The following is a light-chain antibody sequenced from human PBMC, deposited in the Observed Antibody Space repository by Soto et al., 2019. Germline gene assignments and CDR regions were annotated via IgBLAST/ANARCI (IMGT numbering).Light chain of an antibody. CDR1: SSDVGGYTY. V-gene: IGLV2-8*01. CDR3: SSYAGSNNLV. Sequence: QSVLTQPPSASGSPGQSVTISCTGTSSDVGGYTYVSWYRQHPGKASKLMIYEVSKRPSGVPDRFSGSKSGNTASLTVSGLQAEDEADYYCSSYAGSNNLVFGGGTKLTVL. J-gene: IGLJ2*01. CDR2: EVS.